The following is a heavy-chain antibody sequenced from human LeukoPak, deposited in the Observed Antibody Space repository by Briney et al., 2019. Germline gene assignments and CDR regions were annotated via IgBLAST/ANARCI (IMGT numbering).Heavy chain of an antibody. V-gene: IGHV4-34*01. J-gene: IGHJ4*02. CDR1: GGSFSGYY. Sequence: SETLSLTCAVYGGSFSGYYWSWIRQPPGKGLEWIGEINHCGSTNYNPSLKSRVTISVGTSKNQFSLKLSSVTAADTAVYYCARAWGPMVRGVIHYFDYWGQGTLVTVSS. CDR3: ARAWGPMVRGVIHYFDY. D-gene: IGHD3-10*01. CDR2: INHCGST.